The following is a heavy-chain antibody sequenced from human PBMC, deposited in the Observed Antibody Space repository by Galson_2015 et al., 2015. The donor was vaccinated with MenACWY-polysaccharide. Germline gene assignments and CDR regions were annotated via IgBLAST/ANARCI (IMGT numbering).Heavy chain of an antibody. CDR1: GYTFTGYY. J-gene: IGHJ4*02. CDR3: ARERGAGGTYFIY. CDR2: ISPHSGAT. D-gene: IGHD1-26*01. V-gene: IGHV1-2*06. Sequence: SVKVSCKASGYTFTGYYIHWVRQAPGQGLEWMGRISPHSGATNCAQNFQGRVTMTRDTSISTAYMELSRLSSDDTAVYYCARERGAGGTYFIYWGQGTLVAVSS.